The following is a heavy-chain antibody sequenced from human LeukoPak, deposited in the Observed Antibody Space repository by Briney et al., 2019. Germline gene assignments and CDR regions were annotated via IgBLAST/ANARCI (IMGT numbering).Heavy chain of an antibody. CDR3: ARVRYYLDY. V-gene: IGHV3-72*01. Sequence: PGGSLTLSCAACGFTLCDHYMVWVRQARGKGLEVVGSIRNKANSYTTEYAASVKGRFTISRDDSKNSLYLQMNSLKTEDTAVYYCARVRYYLDYWGQGTLVTVSS. CDR1: GFTLCDHY. D-gene: IGHD3-9*01. CDR2: IRNKANSYTT. J-gene: IGHJ4*02.